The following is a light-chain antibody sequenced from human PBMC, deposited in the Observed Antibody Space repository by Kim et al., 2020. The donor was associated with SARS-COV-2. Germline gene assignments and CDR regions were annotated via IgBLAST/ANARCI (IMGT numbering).Light chain of an antibody. CDR2: AAS. CDR3: QKYNNAPWT. Sequence: DMQMTQSPSSLSASVGDRVTITCRASQGINKYLAWYQQKPGKVPKLLIYAASTLQSGVPSRFSGSGFGTDFTLTISSLQPEDVATYYCQKYNNAPWTFGQGTKVEIK. V-gene: IGKV1-27*01. CDR1: QGINKY. J-gene: IGKJ1*01.